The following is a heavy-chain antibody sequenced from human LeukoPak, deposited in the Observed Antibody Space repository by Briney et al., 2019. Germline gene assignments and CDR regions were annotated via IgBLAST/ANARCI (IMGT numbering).Heavy chain of an antibody. D-gene: IGHD2-15*01. V-gene: IGHV4-38-2*01. CDR3: ASLYCSGGSCYAIYFDY. CDR1: GYSISSGYY. Sequence: SETLSLTCAVSGYSISSGYYWGWIRQPPGKGLEWIGSIYHSGSTYYNPSLKSRVTISVDTSKNQFSLELSSVTAADTAVYYCASLYCSGGSCYAIYFDYWGQGTLVTVSS. CDR2: IYHSGST. J-gene: IGHJ4*02.